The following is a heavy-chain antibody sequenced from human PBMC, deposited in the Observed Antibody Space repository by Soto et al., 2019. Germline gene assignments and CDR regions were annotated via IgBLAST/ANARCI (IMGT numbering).Heavy chain of an antibody. V-gene: IGHV1-46*01. J-gene: IGHJ6*02. CDR2: INPRGGIT. CDR3: ASSPAYGSSWYGIPPDLSHGMDV. D-gene: IGHD6-13*01. Sequence: GASVKVSCKASGYTFTSYYIHWVRQAPGQVLEWMGIINPRGGITTYAQKFQGRLTMTGDTSTSTVYMELSSLTSEDTAMYHCASSPAYGSSWYGIPPDLSHGMDVWGQGTTVTVSS. CDR1: GYTFTSYY.